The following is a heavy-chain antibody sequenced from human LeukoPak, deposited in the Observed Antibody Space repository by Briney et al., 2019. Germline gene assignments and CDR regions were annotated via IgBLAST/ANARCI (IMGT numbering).Heavy chain of an antibody. CDR2: LYTDGTT. CDR1: GFSVNRKY. D-gene: IGHD3-3*01. V-gene: IGHV3-53*01. J-gene: IGHJ4*02. CDR3: ARSSDFWSGFFDS. Sequence: GGSLRLSCAASGFSVNRKYMSWVRQAPGKGLEWVSVLYTDGTTYYADSVTGRFTISRDNSKNTLYLKMNSLRAEDTAVYYCARSSDFWSGFFDSWGQRTLVTASS.